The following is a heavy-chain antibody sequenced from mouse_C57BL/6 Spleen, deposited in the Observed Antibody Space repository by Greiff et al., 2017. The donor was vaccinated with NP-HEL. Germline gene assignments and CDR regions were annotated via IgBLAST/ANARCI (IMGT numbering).Heavy chain of an antibody. D-gene: IGHD2-2*01. J-gene: IGHJ1*03. CDR3: ARWLPRDWYFDV. Sequence: VQLQQSGAELVRPGTSVKVSCKASGYAFTNYLIEWVKQRPGQGLAWIGVLNPGSGGTNYNEKFKGKATLTADKSSSTAYMQLSSLTSEDSAVYFCARWLPRDWYFDVWGTGTTVTVSS. CDR2: LNPGSGGT. CDR1: GYAFTNYL. V-gene: IGHV1-54*01.